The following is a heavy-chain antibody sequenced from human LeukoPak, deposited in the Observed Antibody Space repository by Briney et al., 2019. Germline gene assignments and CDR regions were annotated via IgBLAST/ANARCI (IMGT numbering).Heavy chain of an antibody. V-gene: IGHV1-69*06. CDR3: ASNLGYCSSTSRHREGYYGMDV. D-gene: IGHD2-2*02. CDR2: FIPIFGTA. CDR1: GGTFSSYA. J-gene: IGHJ6*04. Sequence: SVKVSCKASGGTFSSYAINWVRQAPGQGLEWMGGFIPIFGTANYAQKFQGRVTITADKSTSTAYMELSSLRSEDTAVYYCASNLGYCSSTSRHREGYYGMDVWGKGTTVTVSS.